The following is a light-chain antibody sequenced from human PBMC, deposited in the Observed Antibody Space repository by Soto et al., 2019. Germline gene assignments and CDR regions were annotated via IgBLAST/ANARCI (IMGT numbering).Light chain of an antibody. CDR2: EVS. CDR3: SSYTSSNTPVV. CDR1: SSDVGVYNY. J-gene: IGLJ2*01. Sequence: QSALTQPASVSGSPGQSITISCTGTSSDVGVYNYVSWYQQHPDKAPKLMIYEVSNRPSGVSNRFSGSKSGNTASLPISGLQAEHEADYYCSSYTSSNTPVVFGGGTKLTVL. V-gene: IGLV2-14*01.